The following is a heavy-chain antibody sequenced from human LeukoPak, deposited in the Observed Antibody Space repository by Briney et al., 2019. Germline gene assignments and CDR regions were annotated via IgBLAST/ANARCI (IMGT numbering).Heavy chain of an antibody. J-gene: IGHJ4*02. Sequence: SETLSLTCAVYGGSFSGYYWSWIRQPPGKGLEWIGEINHSGSTNYNPSLKSRVTISVDTSKNQFSLKLSSVTAADTAVYYCASLDGLDAPDYWGQGALVTVSS. CDR1: GGSFSGYY. CDR3: ASLDGLDAPDY. D-gene: IGHD6-19*01. CDR2: INHSGST. V-gene: IGHV4-34*01.